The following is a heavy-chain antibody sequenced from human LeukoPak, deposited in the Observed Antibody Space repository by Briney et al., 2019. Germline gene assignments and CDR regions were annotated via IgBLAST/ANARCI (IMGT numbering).Heavy chain of an antibody. CDR1: GXSITQTNY. CDR2: VNLQGST. Sequence: KPSETLSLTCDVSGXSITQTNYWTWVRQPPGKGLEWIGEVNLQGSTNYNPSLMRRVAISVDTSANHVSLQLTSVTAADTAVYYCARVQIAYSYGLFDYWGQGTLVTVSS. CDR3: ARVQIAYSYGLFDY. D-gene: IGHD5-18*01. J-gene: IGHJ4*02. V-gene: IGHV4-4*02.